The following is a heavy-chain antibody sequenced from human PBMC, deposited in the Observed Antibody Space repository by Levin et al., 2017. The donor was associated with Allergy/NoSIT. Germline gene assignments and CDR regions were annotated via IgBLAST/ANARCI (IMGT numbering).Heavy chain of an antibody. J-gene: IGHJ4*02. D-gene: IGHD2-8*02. CDR1: GFTFSSYS. V-gene: IGHV3-48*04. CDR3: ARDHSWSSDS. CDR2: IRPDNDIR. Sequence: PGGSLRLSCAASGFTFSSYSMNWVRQAPGKGLEWISYIRPDNDIRSYADSVKGRFTISRDNARNSLYLQMNSLRAADTAVYYCARDHSWSSDSWGQGTLVTVPS.